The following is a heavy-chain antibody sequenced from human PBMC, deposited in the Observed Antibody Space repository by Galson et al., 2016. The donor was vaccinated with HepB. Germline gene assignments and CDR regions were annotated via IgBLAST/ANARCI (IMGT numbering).Heavy chain of an antibody. CDR2: IGTTGDT. CDR3: ARKNWGLGLDV. D-gene: IGHD3-16*01. V-gene: IGHV3-13*01. Sequence: SLRLSCAASGFSFSGYDLHWVRQGTGQRLEWVAGIGTTGDTHYADSVKGRFTISRENAKKSLSLQMNSLRAGDTALYFCARKNWGLGLDVWGQGTTVTVSS. J-gene: IGHJ6*02. CDR1: GFSFSGYD.